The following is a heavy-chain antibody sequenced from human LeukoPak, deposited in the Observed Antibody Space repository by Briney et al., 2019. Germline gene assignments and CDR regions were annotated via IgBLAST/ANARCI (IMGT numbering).Heavy chain of an antibody. CDR2: INPNSGGT. CDR1: GYTFTGYY. V-gene: IGHV1-2*02. D-gene: IGHD3-22*01. CDR3: ARDTYYYDSSGYYAYPLYNWFDP. J-gene: IGHJ5*02. Sequence: ASVKVSCKASGYTFTGYYMHWVRQAPGQGLEWMGWINPNSGGTNYAQKFQGRVTMIRDTSISTAYMELSRLRSDDTAVYYCARDTYYYDSSGYYAYPLYNWFDPWGQGTLVTVSS.